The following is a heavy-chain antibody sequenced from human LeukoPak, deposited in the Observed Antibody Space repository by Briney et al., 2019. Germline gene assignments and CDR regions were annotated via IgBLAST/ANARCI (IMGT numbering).Heavy chain of an antibody. CDR3: ARIGYSSSSLDF. D-gene: IGHD6-6*01. J-gene: IGHJ4*02. V-gene: IGHV3-7*01. Sequence: GGSLRLSCAASGFTFSNYWMGWVRQAPGKGLEWVANIQQDGSQKYYVDPVKGRFTISRDNAKNSVYLQMNSARVEDTAVYYCARIGYSSSSLDFWGQGALVTVPS. CDR2: IQQDGSQK. CDR1: GFTFSNYW.